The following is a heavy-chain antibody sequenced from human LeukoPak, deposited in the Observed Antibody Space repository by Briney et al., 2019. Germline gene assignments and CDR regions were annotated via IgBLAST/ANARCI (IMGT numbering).Heavy chain of an antibody. J-gene: IGHJ4*02. CDR3: ARRWKAARPGDYFDY. V-gene: IGHV4-39*01. CDR1: SGSISSNSYY. CDR2: IYYSGNT. Sequence: SETLSLTCTVYSGSISSNSYYWGWIRQPPGKGLEWIGNIYYSGNTHYNPSLKSRVTIFVDTSKNLISLKLSSVTAADTAVYYCARRWKAARPGDYFDYWGQGTPVTVSS. D-gene: IGHD6-6*01.